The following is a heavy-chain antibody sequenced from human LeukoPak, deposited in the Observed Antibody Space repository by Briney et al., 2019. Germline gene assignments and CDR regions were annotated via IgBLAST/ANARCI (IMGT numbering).Heavy chain of an antibody. CDR1: GGSFSGYY. CDR3: ARVFANYYDSSGYFDY. J-gene: IGHJ4*02. CDR2: IHHSGST. Sequence: SETLSLTCAVYGGSFSGYYWSWIRQPPGKGLEWIGSIHHSGSTYYNPTLKSRVTISVDTFKTQISLTLSSVTAAETAVYYCARVFANYYDSSGYFDYWGQGTLVTVSS. D-gene: IGHD3-22*01. V-gene: IGHV4-34*01.